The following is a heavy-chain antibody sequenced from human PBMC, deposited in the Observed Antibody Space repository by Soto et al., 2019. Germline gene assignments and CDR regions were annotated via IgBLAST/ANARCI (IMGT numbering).Heavy chain of an antibody. D-gene: IGHD2-15*01. J-gene: IGHJ6*02. Sequence: SVKVSCKASGGTFSSHAISWVRQAPGQGLEWMGGIIPIFGTANYAQKFQGRVTITADESTSTAYMELSSLRSEDTAVYYCARGQDVVVVAATRPYYYYYYGMDVWGQGTTVTVSS. CDR2: IIPIFGTA. CDR1: GGTFSSHA. CDR3: ARGQDVVVVAATRPYYYYYYGMDV. V-gene: IGHV1-69*13.